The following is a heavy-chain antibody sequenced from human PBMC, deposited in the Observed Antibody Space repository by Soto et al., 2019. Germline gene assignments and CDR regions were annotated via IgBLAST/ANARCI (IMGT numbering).Heavy chain of an antibody. Sequence: EVQLVESGEGLVQPGGSLRLSCAVSGFTFSSFWMHWVRQAPGEGLVWVSRINTDGSSTSYADSVKGRFTISRDNAKNTLYLQMNSLRVEDTAMYYCAKRGVDTFGLSYWCQGTLVTVSS. CDR1: GFTFSSFW. CDR3: AKRGVDTFGLSY. CDR2: INTDGSST. D-gene: IGHD3-10*01. J-gene: IGHJ4*02. V-gene: IGHV3-74*01.